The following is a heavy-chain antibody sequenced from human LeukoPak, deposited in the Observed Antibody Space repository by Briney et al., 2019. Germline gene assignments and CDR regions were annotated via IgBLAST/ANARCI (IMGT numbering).Heavy chain of an antibody. J-gene: IGHJ4*02. CDR3: ARGYYYDSSGYYGY. Sequence: ASVKVSCKASGYTFTGYYMHWVRQAPGQGLGWMGRINPNSGGTNYAQKFQGRVTMTRDTSISTAYMELSRLRSDDTAVYYCARGYYYDSSGYYGYWGQGTLVTVSS. V-gene: IGHV1-2*06. CDR2: INPNSGGT. CDR1: GYTFTGYY. D-gene: IGHD3-22*01.